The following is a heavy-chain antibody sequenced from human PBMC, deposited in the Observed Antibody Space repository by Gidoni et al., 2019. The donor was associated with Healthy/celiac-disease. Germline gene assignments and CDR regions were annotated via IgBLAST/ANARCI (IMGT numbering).Heavy chain of an antibody. CDR2: ISSSSSTI. CDR1: GLTFSCYS. V-gene: IGHV3-48*04. J-gene: IGHJ4*02. D-gene: IGHD2-21*02. Sequence: EVQLVESGGGLVQPGGSLRLSCAAPGLTFSCYSMNWLRQAPGKGLEWVSYISSSSSTIYYADSVKGRFTISRDNAKNSLYLQMNSLRAEDTAVYYCARDLIYCGGDCYFDYWGQGTLVTVSS. CDR3: ARDLIYCGGDCYFDY.